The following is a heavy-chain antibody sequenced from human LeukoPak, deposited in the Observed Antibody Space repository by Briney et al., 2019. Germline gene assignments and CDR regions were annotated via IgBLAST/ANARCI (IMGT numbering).Heavy chain of an antibody. CDR2: INPNSGGT. J-gene: IGHJ4*02. V-gene: IGHV1-2*02. Sequence: ASVKVSCKASGYTFTGYYMHWVRQAPGQGLKWMGWINPNSGGTKYVQEFQGTVTMTRDTSISTVYMELTSLKSDDTAVYYCARGRTTVVTQGALYDYWGQGTLVTVSS. CDR3: ARGRTTVVTQGALYDY. D-gene: IGHD4-23*01. CDR1: GYTFTGYY.